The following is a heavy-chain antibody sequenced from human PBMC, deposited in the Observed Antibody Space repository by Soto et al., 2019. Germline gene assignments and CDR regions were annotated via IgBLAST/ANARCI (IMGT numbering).Heavy chain of an antibody. Sequence: EVQLMESGGGLVQPGGSLRLSCAASGFTFSIYWMHWVRQAPGKGLMWVSRIYGDGSDTTYAASVKGRFTISRDNAKNTLYLQMNSLRAEDTAVYYCTRGGGTYFDYWGQGALVTVSS. CDR3: TRGGGTYFDY. CDR2: IYGDGSDT. D-gene: IGHD1-26*01. CDR1: GFTFSIYW. J-gene: IGHJ4*02. V-gene: IGHV3-74*01.